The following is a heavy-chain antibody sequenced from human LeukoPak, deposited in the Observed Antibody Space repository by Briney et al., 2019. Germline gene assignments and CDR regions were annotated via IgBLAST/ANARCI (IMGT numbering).Heavy chain of an antibody. CDR3: ARRGGGSPWSTYFDY. CDR2: IIPIFGTA. V-gene: IGHV1-69*05. D-gene: IGHD2-15*01. Sequence: ASVKVPCKASGGTFSSYAISWVRQAPGQGLEWMGGIIPIFGTANYAQKFQGRVTITTDESTSTAYMELSSLRSEDTAVYYCARRGGGSPWSTYFDYWGQGPLVTVSS. CDR1: GGTFSSYA. J-gene: IGHJ4*02.